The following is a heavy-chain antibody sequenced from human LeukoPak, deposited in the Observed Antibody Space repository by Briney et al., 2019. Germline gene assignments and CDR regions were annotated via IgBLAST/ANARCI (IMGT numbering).Heavy chain of an antibody. Sequence: SETLSLTCAIYGGSFSDYYWSWLRQPPGEGLEWIGEIDHSGSTDYNPSLKSRVTISVDTSKNQFSLKLSSVTAADTAVYYCARHYSFKYYYGMDVWGQGTTVTVSS. CDR3: ARHYSFKYYYGMDV. CDR2: IDHSGST. D-gene: IGHD2-15*01. J-gene: IGHJ6*02. CDR1: GGSFSDYY. V-gene: IGHV4-34*01.